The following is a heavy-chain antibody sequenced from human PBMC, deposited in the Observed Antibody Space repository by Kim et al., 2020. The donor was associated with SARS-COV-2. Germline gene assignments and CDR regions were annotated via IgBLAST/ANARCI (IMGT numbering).Heavy chain of an antibody. CDR3: ARQSPSCIGDICYGRWCDP. D-gene: IGHD2-8*02. Sequence: SQTLSLTCAISGDSVSSNNAAWNWIRQSPSRGLEWLGRTYYRSKWYNDYAVSVKSRITINPDTSKNQFSLQLNSVTPEDTAVYYCARQSPSCIGDICYGRWCDPWGQGTLVTVSS. CDR2: TYYRSKWYN. CDR1: GDSVSSNNAA. V-gene: IGHV6-1*01. J-gene: IGHJ5*02.